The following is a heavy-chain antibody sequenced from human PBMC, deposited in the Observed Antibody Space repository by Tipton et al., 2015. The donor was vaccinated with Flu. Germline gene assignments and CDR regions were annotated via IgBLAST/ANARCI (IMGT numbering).Heavy chain of an antibody. Sequence: TLSLTCTVSGASISGYYWSWIRQPAGKGLEWIGRIYSSGSTNYNPSLKSRVIMSLDTSTDRFSLSLNSVTAADTALYYCARTSPIYGGFDYWGQGILVTVSS. CDR3: ARTSPIYGGFDY. V-gene: IGHV4-4*07. D-gene: IGHD4-23*01. J-gene: IGHJ4*02. CDR1: GASISGYY. CDR2: IYSSGST.